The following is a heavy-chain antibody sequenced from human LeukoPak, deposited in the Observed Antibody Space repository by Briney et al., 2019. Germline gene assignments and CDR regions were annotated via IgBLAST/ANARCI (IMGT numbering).Heavy chain of an antibody. V-gene: IGHV3-74*01. Sequence: GGSLRLSCAAPGFTFNNYWMHWVRRAPGEGLVWVSVINTDGRDTNNADSVNGRFTISRDNAKNTLYLQMNSLRAEDTAVYYCVRGSSGWKGVDYWGQGTLVNVSS. CDR2: INTDGRDT. CDR3: VRGSSGWKGVDY. J-gene: IGHJ4*02. CDR1: GFTFNNYW. D-gene: IGHD6-25*01.